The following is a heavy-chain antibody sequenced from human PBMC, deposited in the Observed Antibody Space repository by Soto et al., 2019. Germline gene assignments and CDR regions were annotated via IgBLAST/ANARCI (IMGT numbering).Heavy chain of an antibody. CDR2: IWHDGGNK. CDR1: GFTFSSYA. CDR3: VREGGGAPIHRLDC. V-gene: IGHV3-33*01. J-gene: IGHJ4*02. Sequence: PGGSLRLSCVASGFTFSSYAMHWVRQSPGKGLEWVAIIWHDGGNKDYADSVKGRFTISRDNSKNTLFLQMNSLTAEDTAVYYCVREGGGAPIHRLDCWGQGTLVTVSS. D-gene: IGHD2-2*02.